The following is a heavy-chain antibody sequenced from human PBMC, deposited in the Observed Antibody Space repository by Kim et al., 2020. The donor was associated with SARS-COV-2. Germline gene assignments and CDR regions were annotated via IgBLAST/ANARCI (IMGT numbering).Heavy chain of an antibody. Sequence: NPSLKSRVTISVDTSKNQFSLKLSSVTAADTAVYYCARSSMVRGVIEIDYWGQGTLVTVSS. D-gene: IGHD3-10*01. J-gene: IGHJ4*02. V-gene: IGHV4-59*01. CDR3: ARSSMVRGVIEIDY.